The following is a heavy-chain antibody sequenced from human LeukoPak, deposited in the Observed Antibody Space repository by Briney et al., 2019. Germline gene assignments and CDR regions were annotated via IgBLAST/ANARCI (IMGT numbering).Heavy chain of an antibody. D-gene: IGHD3-3*01. Sequence: SETLSLTCTVSGGSISSSSYYWGWIRQPPGKGLEWIGSIYYSGSTYYNPSLKSRVTISVDTSKNQFSLKLSSVTAADTAVYYCARHSSDYGFGSDDYWGQGTLVTVSS. V-gene: IGHV4-39*01. CDR1: GGSISSSSYY. CDR2: IYYSGST. J-gene: IGHJ4*02. CDR3: ARHSSDYGFGSDDY.